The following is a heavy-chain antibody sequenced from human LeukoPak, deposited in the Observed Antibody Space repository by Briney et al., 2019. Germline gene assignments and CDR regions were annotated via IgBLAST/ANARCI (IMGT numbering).Heavy chain of an antibody. D-gene: IGHD1-26*01. J-gene: IGHJ4*02. CDR2: IKQDGSEK. V-gene: IGHV3-7*01. CDR3: ARQASGSYWDFDY. CDR1: GFTFSSYW. Sequence: GGSLRLSCAASGFTFSSYWMSWVRQAPGKGLEWVAHIKQDGSEKYYVDSVKGRFTISRDNAKNSLYLQMNSLRAEDTAVYYCARQASGSYWDFDYWGQGTLVTVSS.